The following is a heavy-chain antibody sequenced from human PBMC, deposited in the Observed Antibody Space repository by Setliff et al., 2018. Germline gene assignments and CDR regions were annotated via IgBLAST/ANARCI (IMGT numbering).Heavy chain of an antibody. J-gene: IGHJ4*02. CDR1: GGSISSSSYY. V-gene: IGHV4-39*01. CDR3: ARHGSGTYPPFYFDY. D-gene: IGHD3-10*01. Sequence: KPSETLSLTCTVSGGSISSSSYYWGWIRQPPGKGLEWIGTIYYSGSTYYNPSLKSRVTISVDTSKNQFSLKLSSVTAADTAVFYCARHGSGTYPPFYFDYWGQGTLVTVSS. CDR2: IYYSGST.